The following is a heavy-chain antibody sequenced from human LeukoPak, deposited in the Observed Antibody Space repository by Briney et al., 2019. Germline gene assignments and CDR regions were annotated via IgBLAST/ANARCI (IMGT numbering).Heavy chain of an antibody. CDR1: GGSFSGYY. J-gene: IGHJ4*02. Sequence: PSETLSLTCAVYGGSFSGYYWSWIRQPPGKGLEWIGEINHSGSTNYNPSLKSQVTISVDTSKNQFSLKLSSVTAADTAVYYCARVVVGARGYYFDYWGQGTLVTVSS. D-gene: IGHD1-26*01. CDR3: ARVVVGARGYYFDY. CDR2: INHSGST. V-gene: IGHV4-34*01.